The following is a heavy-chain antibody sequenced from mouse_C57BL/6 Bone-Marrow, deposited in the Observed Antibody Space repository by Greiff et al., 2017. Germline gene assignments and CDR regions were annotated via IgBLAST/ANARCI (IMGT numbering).Heavy chain of an antibody. CDR2: IDPETGGT. CDR1: GYTFTDYE. V-gene: IGHV1-15*01. J-gene: IGHJ2*01. Sequence: VKLMESGAELVRPGASVTLSCKASGYTFTDYEMHWVKQTPVHGLEWIGAIDPETGGTAYNQKFKGKAILTADKSSSTAYMELRSLTSEDSAVYYCTSDYGSSPYYFDDWGQGTTLTVSS. D-gene: IGHD1-1*01. CDR3: TSDYGSSPYYFDD.